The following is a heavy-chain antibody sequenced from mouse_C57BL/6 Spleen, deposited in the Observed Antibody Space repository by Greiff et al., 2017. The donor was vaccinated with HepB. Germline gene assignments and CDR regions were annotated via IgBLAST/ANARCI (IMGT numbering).Heavy chain of an antibody. CDR1: GFTFSSYA. D-gene: IGHD2-10*02. Sequence: EVQLVESGGGLVKPGGSLKLSCAASGFTFSSYAMSWVRQTPEKRLEWVATISDGGSYTYYPDNVKGRFTISRDNAKNNLYLQMSHLKSEDTAMYYCARDPPSNIFDYWGQGTTLTVSS. CDR2: ISDGGSYT. J-gene: IGHJ2*01. CDR3: ARDPPSNIFDY. V-gene: IGHV5-4*01.